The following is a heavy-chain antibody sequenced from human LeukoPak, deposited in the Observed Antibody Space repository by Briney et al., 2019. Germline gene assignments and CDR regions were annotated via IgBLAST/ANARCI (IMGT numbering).Heavy chain of an antibody. D-gene: IGHD6-13*01. V-gene: IGHV4-59*08. CDR1: GGSISSYY. CDR3: ARLGGTAAAGTGWFDP. Sequence: PSETLSLTCTVSGGSISSYYWSWIRQPPGKGLEWIGYIYYSGSTNYNPSLKSRVTISVDTSKNQFSLKLSSVTAADTAVYYCARLGGTAAAGTGWFDPWGQGTLVTVSS. CDR2: IYYSGST. J-gene: IGHJ5*02.